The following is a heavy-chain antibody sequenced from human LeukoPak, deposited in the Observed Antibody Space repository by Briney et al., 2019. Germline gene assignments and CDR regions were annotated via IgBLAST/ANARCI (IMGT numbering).Heavy chain of an antibody. CDR2: ISTGGTT. D-gene: IGHD6-13*01. J-gene: IGHJ4*02. CDR3: GCTSSRYRFDY. Sequence: GGSLRLSCAASGFTVGSNYMSWVRRAPGKGLEWVSLISTGGTTYYADSVKGRFTISRDNSKNTLYLQMNSLRADDTAVYYCGCTSSRYRFDYWGQGTLVTVSS. V-gene: IGHV3-53*01. CDR1: GFTVGSNY.